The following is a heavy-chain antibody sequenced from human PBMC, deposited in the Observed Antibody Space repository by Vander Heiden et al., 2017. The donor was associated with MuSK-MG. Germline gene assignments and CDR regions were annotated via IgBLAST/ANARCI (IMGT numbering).Heavy chain of an antibody. CDR1: GGSISSSSYY. D-gene: IGHD3-10*01. V-gene: IGHV4-39*01. CDR2: IYYSGTT. CDR3: ARTTYYYGSGSYWFDP. J-gene: IGHJ5*02. Sequence: QLQLQESGPGLVKTSETLSLTCTVSGGSISSSSYYWGWIRQPPGKGLEWIGSIYYSGTTYYNPSLKSRVTISADTSKNQFSLKLTSVTAADTAVYYCARTTYYYGSGSYWFDPWGQGTLVIVSS.